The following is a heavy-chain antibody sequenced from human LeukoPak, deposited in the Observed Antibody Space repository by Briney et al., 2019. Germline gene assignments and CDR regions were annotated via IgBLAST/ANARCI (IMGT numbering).Heavy chain of an antibody. CDR1: GGSISSSSYY. J-gene: IGHJ5*02. Sequence: PSETLSLTCTVSGGSISSSSYYWGWIRQPPGKGLEWIGSIYYSGSTYYNPSLKSRVTISVDTSKNQFSLKLSSVTAADTAVYYCARHLDIVLKVHWIDPWGQGTLVTVSS. CDR3: ARHLDIVLKVHWIDP. V-gene: IGHV4-39*01. CDR2: IYYSGST. D-gene: IGHD2-8*01.